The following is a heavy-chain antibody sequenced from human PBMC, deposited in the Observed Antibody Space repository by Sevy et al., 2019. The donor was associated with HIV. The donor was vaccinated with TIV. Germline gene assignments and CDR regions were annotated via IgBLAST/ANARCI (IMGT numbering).Heavy chain of an antibody. V-gene: IGHV3-33*01. CDR1: GFTFSSYG. CDR3: ARGGLQHYYYYGMDV. J-gene: IGHJ6*02. CDR2: IWYDGSNK. D-gene: IGHD4-4*01. Sequence: GGSLRLSCAASGFTFSSYGMHWVRQAPGKGLEWVAVIWYDGSNKYYADSVKDRFTISRDNSKNTLYLQMNSLRAEDPAVYYCARGGLQHYYYYGMDVWGQGTTVTVSS.